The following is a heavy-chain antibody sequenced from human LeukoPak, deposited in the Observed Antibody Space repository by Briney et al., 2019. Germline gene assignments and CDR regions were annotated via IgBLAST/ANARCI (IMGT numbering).Heavy chain of an antibody. CDR1: GFTFSSYA. CDR3: AKKGGGSDSSGYYYDY. J-gene: IGHJ4*02. D-gene: IGHD3-22*01. Sequence: PGGSLRLSCAASGFTFSSYAMSWVRQAPGKGLEWVSGSGSGGSTYYADSVKGRVTISRDNSKNTLYLQMNSLRAEDTAVYYCAKKGGGSDSSGYYYDYWGQGTLVTVSS. V-gene: IGHV3-23*01. CDR2: SGSGGST.